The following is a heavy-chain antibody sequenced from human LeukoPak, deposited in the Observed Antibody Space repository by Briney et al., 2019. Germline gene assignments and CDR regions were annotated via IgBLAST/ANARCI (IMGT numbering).Heavy chain of an antibody. D-gene: IGHD2-2*01. CDR2: IRYDGSNK. J-gene: IGHJ6*02. CDR1: GFTFSSYG. V-gene: IGHV3-30*02. Sequence: GGSLRLSCAASGFTFSSYGMHWVRQAPGKGLEWVAFIRYDGSNKYYADSVKGRFTISRDNSKNTLYLQMNSLRAEDTAVYYCVGEPAAMPYYYYAMDVWGQGTTVTVSS. CDR3: VGEPAAMPYYYYAMDV.